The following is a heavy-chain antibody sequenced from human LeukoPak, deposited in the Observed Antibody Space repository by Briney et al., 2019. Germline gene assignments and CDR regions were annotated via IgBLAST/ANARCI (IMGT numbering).Heavy chain of an antibody. CDR1: GFTFSSYG. D-gene: IGHD3-22*01. J-gene: IGHJ6*03. CDR3: ARGHITTNYYYSYIDV. V-gene: IGHV3-30*02. CDR2: IRYDGSNK. Sequence: GGSLRLSCAASGFTFSSYGMHWVRQAPGKGLEWVAFIRYDGSNKYYADSVKGRFTISRDNSKNTLYLQMNSLRAEDTAVYYCARGHITTNYYYSYIDVWGKGTTVTVSS.